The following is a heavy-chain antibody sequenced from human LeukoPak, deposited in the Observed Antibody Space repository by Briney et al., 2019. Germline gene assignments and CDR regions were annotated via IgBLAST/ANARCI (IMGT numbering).Heavy chain of an antibody. CDR3: TTLASRSPYYYYGMDV. V-gene: IGHV3-15*01. CDR2: IKSKFDGGTT. CDR1: GFTFSDAW. J-gene: IGHJ6*02. Sequence: PGGSLRLSCAASGFTFSDAWMTWVRQAPGKGLEWVGRIKSKFDGGTTDYAAPVKGTFIISRDDSRNTLYLQMGSLKTEDTAVYYCTTLASRSPYYYYGMDVWGQGTTVTVSS.